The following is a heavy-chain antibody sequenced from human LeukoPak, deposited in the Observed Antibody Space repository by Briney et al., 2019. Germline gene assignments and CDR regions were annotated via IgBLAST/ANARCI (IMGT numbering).Heavy chain of an antibody. CDR2: ISYDGSNK. V-gene: IGHV3-30-3*01. J-gene: IGHJ4*02. CDR1: GFTFSSYA. Sequence: PGGSLRLSCAASGFTFSSYAMHWVRQAPGKGLEWVAVISYDGSNKYYADSVKGRFTISRDNSKNTLYLQMNSLRAEDTAVYYCARDAPYFDYWGQGTLVTVPS. CDR3: ARDAPYFDY.